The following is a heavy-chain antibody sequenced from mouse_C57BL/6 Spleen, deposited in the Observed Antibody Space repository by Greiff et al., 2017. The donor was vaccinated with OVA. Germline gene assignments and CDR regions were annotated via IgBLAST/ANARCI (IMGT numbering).Heavy chain of an antibody. CDR2: IYPGDGDT. Sequence: VQLQQSGPELVKPGASVKISCKASGYAFSSSWMNWVKQRPGKGLEWIGRIYPGDGDTNYNGKFKGKATLTADKSSSTAYMQLSSLTSEDSAVYFCALITTVVATGFDYWGQGTTLTVSS. J-gene: IGHJ2*01. CDR1: GYAFSSSW. CDR3: ALITTVVATGFDY. V-gene: IGHV1-82*01. D-gene: IGHD1-1*01.